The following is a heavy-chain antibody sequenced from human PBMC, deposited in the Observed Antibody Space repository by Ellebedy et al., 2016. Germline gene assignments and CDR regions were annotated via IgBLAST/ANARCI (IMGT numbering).Heavy chain of an antibody. Sequence: SETLSLTXAVYGGSFSGYYWSWIRQPPGKGLVWIGEINHSGSTNYNPSLKSRVTISVDTSTNQFSLKLSSVTAADTAVYYCARGGFGGVIVYYYYGMDVWGQGTTVTVSS. CDR1: GGSFSGYY. D-gene: IGHD3-16*02. V-gene: IGHV4-34*01. CDR3: ARGGFGGVIVYYYYGMDV. CDR2: INHSGST. J-gene: IGHJ6*02.